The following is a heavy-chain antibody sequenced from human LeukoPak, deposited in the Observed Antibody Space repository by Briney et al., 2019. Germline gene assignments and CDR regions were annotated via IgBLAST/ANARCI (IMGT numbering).Heavy chain of an antibody. Sequence: ASVKVSCKASGYTFTSYGISWVRQAPGQGVEWMGWISAYNGNTNYAQKLQGRVTVTTDTSTSTAYMELRSLRSDDTAVYYCARDYAITIFGVPYYYGMDVWGQGTTATVSS. CDR3: ARDYAITIFGVPYYYGMDV. CDR2: ISAYNGNT. V-gene: IGHV1-18*01. D-gene: IGHD3-3*01. J-gene: IGHJ6*02. CDR1: GYTFTSYG.